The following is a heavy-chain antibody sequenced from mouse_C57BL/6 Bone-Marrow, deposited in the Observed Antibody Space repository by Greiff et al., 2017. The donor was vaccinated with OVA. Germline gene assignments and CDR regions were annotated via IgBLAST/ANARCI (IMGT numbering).Heavy chain of an antibody. V-gene: IGHV1-19*01. CDR2: INPYNGGT. Sequence: VQLQQSGPVLVKPGASVKMSCKASGYTFTDYYMNWVKQSHGKSLEWIGVINPYNGGTSYNQKFKGKATLTVDKSSSTAYMELNSLTSEDSAVYYCASSSYAMDYWGQGTSVTVSS. J-gene: IGHJ4*01. CDR1: GYTFTDYY. D-gene: IGHD3-1*01. CDR3: ASSSYAMDY.